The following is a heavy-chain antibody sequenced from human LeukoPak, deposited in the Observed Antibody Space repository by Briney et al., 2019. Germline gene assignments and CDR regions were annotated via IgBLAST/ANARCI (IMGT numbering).Heavy chain of an antibody. CDR1: GGSFSGYY. V-gene: IGHV4-59*10. D-gene: IGHD6-13*01. Sequence: SETLSLACAVYGGSFSGYYWSWIRQPAGKGLEWIGRIYTGGSTNYNPSLKSRVTMSVDTSKSQFSLRLSSVTAADTAVYYCARLGSSSCPDCNYWGQGTLVTVSS. CDR3: ARLGSSSCPDCNY. J-gene: IGHJ4*02. CDR2: IYTGGST.